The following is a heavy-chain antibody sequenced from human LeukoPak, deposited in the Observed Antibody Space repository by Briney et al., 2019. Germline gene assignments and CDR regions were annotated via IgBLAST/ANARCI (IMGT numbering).Heavy chain of an antibody. J-gene: IGHJ5*02. D-gene: IGHD6-13*01. CDR1: GGSISISSYY. Sequence: TSETLSLTCTVSGGSISISSYYWAWLREPPGKGLEWIGSIYYSGSTYYNPSLKSRVTISVDTSKNQFSLKLSSVTAADTAVYYCAALGIAAAGTVGWFDPWGQGTLVTVSS. CDR2: IYYSGST. V-gene: IGHV4-39*07. CDR3: AALGIAAAGTVGWFDP.